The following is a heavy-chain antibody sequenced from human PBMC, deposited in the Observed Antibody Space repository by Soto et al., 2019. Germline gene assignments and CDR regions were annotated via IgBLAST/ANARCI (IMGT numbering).Heavy chain of an antibody. J-gene: IGHJ4*02. V-gene: IGHV3-53*01. CDR3: ARVFGFSSGWYGGN. CDR2: IYSGGDT. CDR1: GFTVSGDY. D-gene: IGHD6-19*01. Sequence: GGSLRLSCAASGFTVSGDYMSWVRQAPGKGLEWVSIIYSGGDTYYADPVKGRFTISRDNSKNTLYLQINSLRAEDTAIYYCARVFGFSSGWYGGNWGQGTLVTV.